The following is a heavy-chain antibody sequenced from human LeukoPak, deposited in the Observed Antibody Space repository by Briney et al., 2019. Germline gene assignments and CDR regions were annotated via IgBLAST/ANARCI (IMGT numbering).Heavy chain of an antibody. Sequence: PSETLSLTCTVSGGSISSYYWSWIRQPPGKGLEWIGHIYTSGSTYYNPSLKSRVTISVDTSKNQFSLKLSSVTAADTAVYYCARHARRIFGVAGSWFDRWGKGTLVTVS. J-gene: IGHJ5*02. CDR1: GGSISSYY. D-gene: IGHD3-3*01. CDR3: ARHARRIFGVAGSWFDR. CDR2: IYTSGST. V-gene: IGHV4-59*08.